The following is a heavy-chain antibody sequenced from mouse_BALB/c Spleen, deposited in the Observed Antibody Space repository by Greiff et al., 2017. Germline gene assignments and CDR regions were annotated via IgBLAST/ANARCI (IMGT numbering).Heavy chain of an antibody. V-gene: IGHV1S126*01. J-gene: IGHJ2*01. CDR1: GYSFTSYW. CDR3: ASQYGNYLFDY. D-gene: IGHD2-10*02. CDR2: IDPSDSET. Sequence: VQGVESGPQLVRPGASVKISCKASGYSFTSYWMHWVKQRPGQGLEWIGMIDPSDSETRLNQKFKDKATLTVDKSSSTAYMQLSSPTSEDSAVYYCASQYGNYLFDYWGQGTTLTVSS.